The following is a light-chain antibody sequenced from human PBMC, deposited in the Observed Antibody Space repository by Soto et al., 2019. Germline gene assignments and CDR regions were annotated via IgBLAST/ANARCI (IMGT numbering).Light chain of an antibody. J-gene: IGKJ3*01. CDR2: AAS. CDR3: QHYGRSPIFT. Sequence: AIQMTQSPSSLSASVGDRVTITCRASQGIRNDLGWYQQKPGKAPKLLIYAASSLQSGVPSRFSGSGSGTDFTLTISSLQPEDFAVYYCQHYGRSPIFTLGPGTTVDIK. V-gene: IGKV1-6*01. CDR1: QGIRND.